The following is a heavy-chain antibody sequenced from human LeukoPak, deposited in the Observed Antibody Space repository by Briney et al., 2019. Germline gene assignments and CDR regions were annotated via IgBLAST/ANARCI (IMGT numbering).Heavy chain of an antibody. D-gene: IGHD6-13*01. Sequence: SGGSLRLSCAASGFTFSSYWMHWVRQAPGKGLVWVSRINSDGSSTSYADSVKGRFTISRDNSKNTLYLQMNSLRAEDTAVYYCAKDQSSSWTYYFDYWGQGTLVTVSS. V-gene: IGHV3-74*01. J-gene: IGHJ4*02. CDR1: GFTFSSYW. CDR2: INSDGSST. CDR3: AKDQSSSWTYYFDY.